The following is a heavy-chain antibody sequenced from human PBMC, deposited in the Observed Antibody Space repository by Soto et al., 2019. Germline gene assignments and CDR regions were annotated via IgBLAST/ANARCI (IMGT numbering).Heavy chain of an antibody. CDR1: GFTFRSYA. D-gene: IGHD4-17*01. Sequence: EVQLLESGGGLVQPGGSLRLSCAASGFTFRSYAMNWVRQAPGKGLEWVSAISGSGGSTYYAASVKGRFTISRDDSKSTLFLQMNSLRAEDTAFYYCARDSEAAYGGDDSYYCYYMDVWGKGTTVIVSS. V-gene: IGHV3-23*01. CDR3: ARDSEAAYGGDDSYYCYYMDV. CDR2: ISGSGGST. J-gene: IGHJ6*03.